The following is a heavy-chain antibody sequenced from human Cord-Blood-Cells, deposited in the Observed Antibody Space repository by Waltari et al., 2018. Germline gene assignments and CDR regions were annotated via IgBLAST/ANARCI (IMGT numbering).Heavy chain of an antibody. CDR3: ARGDNPGAFDI. CDR2: INHSGST. D-gene: IGHD3-9*01. CDR1: GGSFSGYY. J-gene: IGHJ3*02. Sequence: QVQLQQWGAGLLKPSETLSLTCAVYGGSFSGYYCSWIRQPPGKGLEWIGEINHSGSTNYNPSLKSRVTISVDTSKNQFSLKLSSVTAADTAVYYCARGDNPGAFDIWGQGTMVTVSS. V-gene: IGHV4-34*01.